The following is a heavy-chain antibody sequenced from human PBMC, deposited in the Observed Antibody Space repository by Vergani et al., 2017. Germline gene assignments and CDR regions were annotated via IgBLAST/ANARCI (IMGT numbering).Heavy chain of an antibody. D-gene: IGHD2-15*01. Sequence: QVQLQESGPGLVKPSETLSLTCAVYGGSFSGYYWSWIRQPPGKGLEWIGEINHSGSTNYNPSLKSRVTISVDTSKNQFSLKLSSVTAADTAVYYCARGRGGSRYLVNYYYYYGMDVWGQGP. CDR2: INHSGST. V-gene: IGHV4-34*01. CDR3: ARGRGGSRYLVNYYYYYGMDV. J-gene: IGHJ6*02. CDR1: GGSFSGYY.